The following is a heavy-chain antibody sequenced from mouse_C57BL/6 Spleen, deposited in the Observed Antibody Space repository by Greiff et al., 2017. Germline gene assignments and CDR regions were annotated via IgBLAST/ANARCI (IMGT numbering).Heavy chain of an antibody. J-gene: IGHJ1*03. Sequence: EVQVVESGGGLVQPGGSLSLSCAASGFTFTDYYMSWVRQPPGKALEWLGFIRNKANGYTTEYSASVKGRFTISRDNSQSILYLQMNALRAEDSATYYCARSPYDYWYFDVWGTGTTVTVSS. CDR3: ARSPYDYWYFDV. CDR2: IRNKANGYTT. CDR1: GFTFTDYY. V-gene: IGHV7-3*01. D-gene: IGHD2-3*01.